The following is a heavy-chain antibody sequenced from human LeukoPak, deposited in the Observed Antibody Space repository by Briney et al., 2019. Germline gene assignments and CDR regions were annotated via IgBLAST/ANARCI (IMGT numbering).Heavy chain of an antibody. J-gene: IGHJ4*02. CDR2: MNPNSGNT. V-gene: IGHV1-8*01. CDR3: ARGVEYSSSYRFDY. CDR1: GCTFTSYD. D-gene: IGHD6-6*01. Sequence: GASVKVSCKASGCTFTSYDINWVRQATGQGLEWMGWMNPNSGNTGYAQKFQGRVTMTRNTSISTAYMELSSLRSEDTAVYDCARGVEYSSSYRFDYWGQGTLVTVSS.